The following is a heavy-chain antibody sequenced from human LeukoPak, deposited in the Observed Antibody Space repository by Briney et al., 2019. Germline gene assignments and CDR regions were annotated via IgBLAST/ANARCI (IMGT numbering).Heavy chain of an antibody. CDR2: IYYSGST. V-gene: IGHV4-59*01. CDR1: GGSISSYY. Sequence: PSETLSLTCTVSGGSISSYYWSWIRQPPGKGLEWIGYIYYSGSTNYNPSLKSRVTISVDTSKNQFSLKLSSVTAADTAVYYCARQRTMTYAFDIWGQGTMVTVSS. D-gene: IGHD3-22*01. CDR3: ARQRTMTYAFDI. J-gene: IGHJ3*02.